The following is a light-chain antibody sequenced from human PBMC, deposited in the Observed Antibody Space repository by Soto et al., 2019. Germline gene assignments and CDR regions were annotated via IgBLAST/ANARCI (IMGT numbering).Light chain of an antibody. CDR2: EVT. J-gene: IGLJ1*01. CDR3: SSYTPSSLGV. V-gene: IGLV2-14*01. Sequence: QSALTQPASVSGSPGQSITISCTGTSSDVGGYNYVSWYQHHPGKAPKLIIYEVTNRPSGISNRFSGSKSGNTASLTISGLQAEDEADYYCSSYTPSSLGVFGTGTKLTVL. CDR1: SSDVGGYNY.